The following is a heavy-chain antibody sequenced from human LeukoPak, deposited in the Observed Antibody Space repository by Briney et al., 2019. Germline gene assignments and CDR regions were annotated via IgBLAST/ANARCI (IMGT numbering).Heavy chain of an antibody. V-gene: IGHV3-21*01. D-gene: IGHD2-2*01. J-gene: IGHJ4*02. Sequence: PGGSLRLSCAASGFTFSSYSMNWVRQAPGKGLEWVSSISSSSSYIYYADSVKGRFTISRDNAKNSLYLQMNSLRAEDTAVYYCARLGYCSSTSCPRDYWGQGTLVTASS. CDR3: ARLGYCSSTSCPRDY. CDR2: ISSSSSYI. CDR1: GFTFSSYS.